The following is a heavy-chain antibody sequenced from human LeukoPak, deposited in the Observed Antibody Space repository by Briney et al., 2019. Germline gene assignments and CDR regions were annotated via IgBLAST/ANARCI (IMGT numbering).Heavy chain of an antibody. CDR3: ATPALGRRLYYYDY. Sequence: MPGGSLRLSCAASGFTFSSACLSWVRQAPGKGLEWVGRIRTKSDGETVDYAAPVKGRFTISRDDSKNTLFLQMNSLKTEDTAVYYCATPALGRRLYYYDYWGQGTLVTVSP. CDR2: IRTKSDGETV. CDR1: GFTFSSAC. J-gene: IGHJ4*02. D-gene: IGHD3-16*01. V-gene: IGHV3-15*07.